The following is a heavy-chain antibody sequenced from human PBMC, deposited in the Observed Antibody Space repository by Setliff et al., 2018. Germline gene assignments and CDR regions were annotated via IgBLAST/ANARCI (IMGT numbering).Heavy chain of an antibody. CDR3: AKTYSGYDKYYGMDV. D-gene: IGHD5-12*01. CDR1: GGTFSSYA. Sequence: SVKVSCKASGGTFSSYAISWVRQAPGQGXXXXXXXXXXXXXXXXXQKXXXRVTITADKSTSTAYMELSSLRSEDTAVYYCAKTYSGYDKYYGMDVWGQGTTVT. J-gene: IGHJ6*02. CDR2: XXXXXXXX. V-gene: IGHV1-69*10.